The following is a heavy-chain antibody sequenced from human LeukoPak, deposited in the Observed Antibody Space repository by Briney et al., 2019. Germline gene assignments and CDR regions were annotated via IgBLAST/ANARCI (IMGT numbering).Heavy chain of an antibody. J-gene: IGHJ4*02. V-gene: IGHV5-51*01. CDR3: ARGNYYDSSGMDY. Sequence: GESLKISCKGSGYSFTSYWIAWVRQMPGKGLEWMGIIYPGDSDTRYSPSFQGQVTISADKSINTAYLQWSSLKVSDTAMYYCARGNYYDSSGMDYWGQGTLVTVSS. CDR1: GYSFTSYW. D-gene: IGHD3-22*01. CDR2: IYPGDSDT.